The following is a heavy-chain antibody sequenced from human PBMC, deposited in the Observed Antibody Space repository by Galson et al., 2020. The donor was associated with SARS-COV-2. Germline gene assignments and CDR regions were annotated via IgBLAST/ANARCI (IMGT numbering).Heavy chain of an antibody. CDR3: ARLGAVPAGFAT. J-gene: IGHJ3*02. CDR1: GASITSGRYH. CDR2: LYGSGST. Sequence: SETLSLTCTVSGASITSGRYHWSWIRQPAGKGLEWIGRLYGSGSTDYNPSLKGRVTITVDTSVNQLSMKLTSVTAADTAVYYCARLGAVPAGFATCGPGTIVTLS. D-gene: IGHD3-16*01. V-gene: IGHV4-61*02.